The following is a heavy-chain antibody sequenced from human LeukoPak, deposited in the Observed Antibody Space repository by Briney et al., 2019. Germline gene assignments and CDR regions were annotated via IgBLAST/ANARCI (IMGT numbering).Heavy chain of an antibody. J-gene: IGHJ4*02. CDR1: GFTFSSYW. CDR2: ISSDGSST. V-gene: IGHV3-74*01. CDR3: ARGYSSGWYYFDY. D-gene: IGHD6-19*01. Sequence: PGGSLRLSCAASGFTFSSYWMHWVRQAPGKGLVWVSRISSDGSSTSYADSVKGRFTISRDNAKNTLYLQMNSLRAEDTAVYYCARGYSSGWYYFDYWGQGTLVTVSS.